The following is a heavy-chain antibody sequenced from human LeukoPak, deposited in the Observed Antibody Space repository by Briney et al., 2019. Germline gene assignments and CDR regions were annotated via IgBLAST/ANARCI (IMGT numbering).Heavy chain of an antibody. CDR1: GFTFSSYE. Sequence: GGSLRLSCAASGFTFSSYEMNWVRQAPGKGLEWVSYISSSGSTIYYADSVKGRFTISRDNAKNSLYLQMNSLRAEDTAVYYCARVFLSSSGGDDAFDIWGQGTMVTVSS. J-gene: IGHJ3*02. CDR3: ARVFLSSSGGDDAFDI. CDR2: ISSSGSTI. D-gene: IGHD6-13*01. V-gene: IGHV3-48*03.